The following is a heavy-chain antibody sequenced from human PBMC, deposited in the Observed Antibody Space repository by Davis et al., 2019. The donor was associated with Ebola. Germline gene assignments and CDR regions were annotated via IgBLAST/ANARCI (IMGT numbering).Heavy chain of an antibody. CDR2: IYYSGST. CDR1: GGSISSYY. V-gene: IGHV4-39*01. D-gene: IGHD6-19*01. J-gene: IGHJ4*02. CDR3: ASSQYSSGWYVFDY. Sequence: PSETLSLTCTVSGGSISSYYWSWIRQPPGKGLEWIGSIYYSGSTYYNPSLKSRVTISVDTSKNQFSLKLSSVTAADTAVYYCASSQYSSGWYVFDYWGQGTLVTVSS.